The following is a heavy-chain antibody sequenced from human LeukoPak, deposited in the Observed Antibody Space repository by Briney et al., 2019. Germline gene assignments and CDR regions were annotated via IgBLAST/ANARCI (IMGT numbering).Heavy chain of an antibody. CDR3: ARRLAASDAFDI. Sequence: SETLSLTCTVSGGSFSTYYWSWFRQPPGKGLEWIAYIYYSGSTNYIPSLKSRVTISVDTSKNQFSLKLSSVTAADTAVYYCARRLAASDAFDIWGQGTMVTVSS. CDR1: GGSFSTYY. CDR2: IYYSGST. J-gene: IGHJ3*02. D-gene: IGHD2-21*01. V-gene: IGHV4-59*08.